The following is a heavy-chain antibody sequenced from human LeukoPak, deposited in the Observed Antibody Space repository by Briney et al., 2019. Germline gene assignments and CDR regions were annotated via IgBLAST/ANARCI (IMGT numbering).Heavy chain of an antibody. Sequence: PSETLSLTCTVSGGSMSSGGYYWSWIRQHPGKGLEWMGYIYYSGSTYYNPSLKSRVTISVDTSKNQFSLKLSSVTAADTAVYYCARTWYYYDSSGQIPYYFDYWGQGTLVTVSS. CDR1: GGSMSSGGYY. J-gene: IGHJ4*02. V-gene: IGHV4-31*03. CDR2: IYYSGST. CDR3: ARTWYYYDSSGQIPYYFDY. D-gene: IGHD3-22*01.